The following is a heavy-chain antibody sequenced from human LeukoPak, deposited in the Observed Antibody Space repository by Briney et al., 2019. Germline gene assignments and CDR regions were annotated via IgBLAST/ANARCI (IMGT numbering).Heavy chain of an antibody. V-gene: IGHV1-69*13. CDR2: IIPIFGTA. Sequence: SVKVSCKASGYTFTGYYMHWVRQAPGQGLEWMGGIIPIFGTANYAQKFQGRVTITADESTSTAYMELSSLRSEDTAVYYCARQGSITMIVVLNYYGMDVWGQGTTVTVSS. D-gene: IGHD3-22*01. CDR1: GYTFTGYY. J-gene: IGHJ6*02. CDR3: ARQGSITMIVVLNYYGMDV.